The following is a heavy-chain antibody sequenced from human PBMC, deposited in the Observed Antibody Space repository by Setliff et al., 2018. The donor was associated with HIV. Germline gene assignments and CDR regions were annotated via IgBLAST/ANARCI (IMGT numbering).Heavy chain of an antibody. D-gene: IGHD3-9*01. CDR1: GFTFSSYG. CDR3: ARGDQTGYYTTYYYYMDV. Sequence: PGGSLRLSCAASGFTFSSYGMYWVRQAPGKGLMWVSRLNSDGRSTTYADSVKGRFTISRDNARNTVFLQMNSLRAEDSAVYYCARGDQTGYYTTYYYYMDVWGLGTTVTVSS. V-gene: IGHV3-74*01. J-gene: IGHJ6*03. CDR2: LNSDGRST.